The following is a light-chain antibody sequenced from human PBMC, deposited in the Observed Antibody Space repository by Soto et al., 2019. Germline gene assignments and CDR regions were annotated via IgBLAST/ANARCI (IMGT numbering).Light chain of an antibody. CDR2: SNN. CDR1: SSNIGSNT. CDR3: AAWDDSLNGYV. V-gene: IGLV1-44*01. Sequence: SLLTQPPSASGTPGQRVTISCSGSSSNIGSNTVNWYQQLPGTAPKLLIYSNNQRPSGVPDRFSGSKSGTSASLAISGLQSEDEADYYCAAWDDSLNGYVFGTGTKVTVL. J-gene: IGLJ1*01.